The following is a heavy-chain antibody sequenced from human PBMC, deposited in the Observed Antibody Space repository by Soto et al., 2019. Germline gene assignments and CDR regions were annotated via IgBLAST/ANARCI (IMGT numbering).Heavy chain of an antibody. Sequence: QVQLVESGGGVVQPGRSLRLSCAASGFTFSSYGMHWVRQAPGKGLEWVAVIWYDGSNKYYADSVKGRFTISRDNSKXXXXXXXXXLXXXXXXXXXXXXXXXYDSSGIWGQGTLVTVSS. J-gene: IGHJ3*02. D-gene: IGHD3-22*01. CDR1: GFTFSSYG. CDR3: XXXXXYDSSGI. CDR2: IWYDGSNK. V-gene: IGHV3-33*01.